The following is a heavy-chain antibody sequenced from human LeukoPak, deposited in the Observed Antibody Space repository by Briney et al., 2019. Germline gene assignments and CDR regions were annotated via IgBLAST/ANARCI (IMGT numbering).Heavy chain of an antibody. CDR1: GFTFSNAW. V-gene: IGHV3-15*01. D-gene: IGHD5-12*01. Sequence: PGGSLRLSCVASGFTFSNAWMSWVRQAPGKGLEWVGRIKSKTDGGTTDYAAPVKGRFTISRDDSKNTLYLQMNSLKTEDTAVYYCTTVTGYSGYHYGVHFDYWGQGNLVTVSS. CDR3: TTVTGYSGYHYGVHFDY. CDR2: IKSKTDGGTT. J-gene: IGHJ4*02.